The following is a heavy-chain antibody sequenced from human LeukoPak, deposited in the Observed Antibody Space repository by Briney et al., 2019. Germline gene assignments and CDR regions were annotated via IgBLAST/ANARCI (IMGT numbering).Heavy chain of an antibody. Sequence: GGSLRLSCAASGFTFSSYGMHWVRQAPGKGPEWVAVIPYDGSNKYYTDSVKGRFTISRDNSKNTLYLQMNSLRAEDTAVYYCAKNRVPTAITPDSWGQGTLVTVSS. CDR3: AKNRVPTAITPDS. D-gene: IGHD2-2*02. CDR2: IPYDGSNK. CDR1: GFTFSSYG. J-gene: IGHJ5*01. V-gene: IGHV3-30*18.